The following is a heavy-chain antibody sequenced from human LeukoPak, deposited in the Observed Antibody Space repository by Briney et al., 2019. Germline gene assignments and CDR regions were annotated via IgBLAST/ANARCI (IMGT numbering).Heavy chain of an antibody. CDR1: GGTFSSYA. CDR2: IIPIFGTA. J-gene: IGHJ4*02. V-gene: IGHV1-69*13. D-gene: IGHD6-6*01. CDR3: ASGHSSSSDN. Sequence: ASVKVSCKASGGTFSSYAISWVRQAPGQGLEWMGGIIPIFGTANYAQKFQGRVTITADESTSTAYMELSSLRSEDTTVYYCASGHSSSSDNWGQGTLVTVSS.